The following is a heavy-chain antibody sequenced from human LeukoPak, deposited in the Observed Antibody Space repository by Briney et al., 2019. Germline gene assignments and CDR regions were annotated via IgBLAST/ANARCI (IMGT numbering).Heavy chain of an antibody. CDR2: ISYDGSNK. Sequence: GGSLRLSCAAPGFTFSSYAMHWVRQAPGKGLEWVAVISYDGSNKYYADSVKGRFTISRDNSKNTLYLQMNSLRAEDTAVYYCARGYYDSSGKLDYWGQGTLVTVSS. D-gene: IGHD3-22*01. CDR3: ARGYYDSSGKLDY. V-gene: IGHV3-30*04. J-gene: IGHJ4*02. CDR1: GFTFSSYA.